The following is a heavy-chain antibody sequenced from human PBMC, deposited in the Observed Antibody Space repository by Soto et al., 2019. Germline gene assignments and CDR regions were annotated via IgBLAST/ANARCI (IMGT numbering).Heavy chain of an antibody. J-gene: IGHJ4*02. CDR2: INPDDSET. Sequence: GESLKISCQGSGYNFNMFWIGWVRQMPGKGLEWMGIINPDDSETRYSPSFQGQVTISADKSISTAYLQWSSLEASDTAMYYCARQEPPRYCSSPTCFAPFDYWGQGALVTVSS. CDR3: ARQEPPRYCSSPTCFAPFDY. D-gene: IGHD2-15*01. CDR1: GYNFNMFW. V-gene: IGHV5-51*01.